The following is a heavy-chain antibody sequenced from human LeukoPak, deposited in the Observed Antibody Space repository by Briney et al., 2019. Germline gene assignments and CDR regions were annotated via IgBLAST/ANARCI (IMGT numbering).Heavy chain of an antibody. CDR1: GYTFTGYY. CDR2: INPNSGGT. Sequence: ASVKVSCKASGYTFTGYYMHWVRQAPGQGLEWMGWINPNSGGTNYAQKFQGRVTMTRDTSISTAYMELSRLRPDDTAVYYCARGPIVVVAATAWFDPWGQGTLVTVSS. V-gene: IGHV1-2*02. D-gene: IGHD2-15*01. CDR3: ARGPIVVVAATAWFDP. J-gene: IGHJ5*02.